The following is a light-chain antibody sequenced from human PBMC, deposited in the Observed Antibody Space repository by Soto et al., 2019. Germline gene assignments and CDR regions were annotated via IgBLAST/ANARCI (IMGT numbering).Light chain of an antibody. CDR2: EVT. J-gene: IGLJ3*02. CDR1: GSDVGAYNY. CDR3: SSFVAGNNYWV. Sequence: QSALTQPASVSGSPGQSITISCTGTGSDVGAYNYVSWYQHRPGKAPQLMISEVTKRPSGVSDRFSGSKSGNTASLTISGLQAEDEADYYCSSFVAGNNYWVFGGGTKVTVL. V-gene: IGLV2-14*01.